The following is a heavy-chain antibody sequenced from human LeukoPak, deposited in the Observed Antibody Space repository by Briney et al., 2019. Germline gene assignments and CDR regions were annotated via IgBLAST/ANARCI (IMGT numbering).Heavy chain of an antibody. D-gene: IGHD4-23*01. J-gene: IGHJ4*02. CDR1: GGSTRSYY. CDR2: ISYSGYT. CDR3: ARGRNDNGGMFFDS. Sequence: KPSETLSLTCTVSGGSTRSYYWNWIRQAPGKGLEWVGFISYSGYTSYSPSLKSRVAISVDTAKSQFSLRLNSMTAADTAIYYCARGRNDNGGMFFDSWAQGNLVTVSS. V-gene: IGHV4-59*13.